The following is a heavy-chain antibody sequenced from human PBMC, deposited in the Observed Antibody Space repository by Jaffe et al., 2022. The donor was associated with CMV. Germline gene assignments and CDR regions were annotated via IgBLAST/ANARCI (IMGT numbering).Heavy chain of an antibody. CDR3: ARHVDDTVTTPLNWFDP. Sequence: EVQLVQSGAEVKKPGESLRISCKGSGYSFTSYWISWVRQMPGKGLEWMGRIDPSDSYTNYSPSFQGHVTISADKSISTAYLQWSSLKASDTAMYYCARHVDDTVTTPLNWFDPWGQGTLVTVSS. J-gene: IGHJ5*02. CDR2: IDPSDSYT. V-gene: IGHV5-10-1*03. CDR1: GYSFTSYW. D-gene: IGHD4-17*01.